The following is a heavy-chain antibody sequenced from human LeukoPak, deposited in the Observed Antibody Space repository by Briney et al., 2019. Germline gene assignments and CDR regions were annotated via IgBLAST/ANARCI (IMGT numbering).Heavy chain of an antibody. CDR1: GGSISSYY. CDR3: ARHHYDFWSGYWGGTYNWFDP. Sequence: SETLSLTCTVSGGSISSYYWSWIRQPPGKGLEWIGSIYYSGSTYYNPSLKSRVTISVDTSKNQFSLKLSSVTAADTAVYYCARHHYDFWSGYWGGTYNWFDPWGQGTLVTVSS. V-gene: IGHV4-59*05. J-gene: IGHJ5*02. D-gene: IGHD3-3*01. CDR2: IYYSGST.